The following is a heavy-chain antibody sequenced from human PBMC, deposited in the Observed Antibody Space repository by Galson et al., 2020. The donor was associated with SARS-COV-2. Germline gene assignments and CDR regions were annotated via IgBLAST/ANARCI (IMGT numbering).Heavy chain of an antibody. D-gene: IGHD2-15*01. CDR2: FDPEDGET. V-gene: IGHV1-24*01. CDR1: GYTLTELS. Sequence: ASVKVSCKVSGYTLTELSMHWVRQAPGKGLEWMGGFDPEDGETIYAQKFQGRVTMTEDTSTDTAYMELSSLRSEDTAVYYCATGYAVVVAATLYYWGQGTLVTVSS. CDR3: ATGYAVVVAATLYY. J-gene: IGHJ4*02.